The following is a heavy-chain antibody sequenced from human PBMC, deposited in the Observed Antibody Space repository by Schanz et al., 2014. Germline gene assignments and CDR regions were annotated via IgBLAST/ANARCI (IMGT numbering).Heavy chain of an antibody. Sequence: QVQVEQSGAEVKKPGASVKVSCKASGYTFTSDSMHWVRQAPGQGLEWMGMINPSGGSTTYAQKFQGRVTMTRDTSTSTVYMELSSLRSEDTAVYYCARRNFYDKSAAFDYWGQGSLVTVSS. CDR1: GYTFTSDS. D-gene: IGHD3-9*01. CDR2: INPSGGST. CDR3: ARRNFYDKSAAFDY. J-gene: IGHJ4*02. V-gene: IGHV1-46*03.